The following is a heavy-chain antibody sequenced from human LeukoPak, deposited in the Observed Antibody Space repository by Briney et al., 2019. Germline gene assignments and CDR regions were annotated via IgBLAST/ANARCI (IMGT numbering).Heavy chain of an antibody. V-gene: IGHV3-33*01. D-gene: IGHD6-19*01. CDR3: AREGHIAVDAFDI. J-gene: IGHJ3*02. Sequence: PGKSLRLSCAASGFTFSSNVMHWVRQAPDKGLEWVAVIWYDGSNKYYADSVKRRFTISRDNSKNTLYLQMNSLRAEDTAVYYCAREGHIAVDAFDIWGQGKMVTVSS. CDR2: IWYDGSNK. CDR1: GFTFSSNV.